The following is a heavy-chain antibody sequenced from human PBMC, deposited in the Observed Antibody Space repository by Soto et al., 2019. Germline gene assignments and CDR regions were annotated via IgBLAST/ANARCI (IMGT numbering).Heavy chain of an antibody. D-gene: IGHD3-22*01. CDR1: GFTFSSYA. V-gene: IGHV3-23*01. Sequence: GGSLRLSCAASGFTFSSYAMSWVRQAPGKGLEWVSAISGSGGSTYYADSVKGRFTISRDNSKNTLYLQMNSLRAEDTAVYYCAKASYYYDSSGSLGLDYWGQGTLVTVSS. CDR3: AKASYYYDSSGSLGLDY. J-gene: IGHJ4*02. CDR2: ISGSGGST.